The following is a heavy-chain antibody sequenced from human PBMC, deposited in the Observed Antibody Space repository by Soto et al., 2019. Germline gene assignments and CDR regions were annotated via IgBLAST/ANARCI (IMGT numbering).Heavy chain of an antibody. D-gene: IGHD5-18*01. CDR2: IKQDGSEE. CDR1: GFTFSTSW. V-gene: IGHV3-7*05. Sequence: EVQLVESGGGLVQPGGSLKISCSASGFTFSTSWMSWVRQAPGKGLEWVANIKQDGSEEYYVDSVKGRFTVSRDNAKNSLYLQMNILRVEDTAVYFCARGPRHSDAYWGLGTLVTVSS. CDR3: ARGPRHSDAY. J-gene: IGHJ4*02.